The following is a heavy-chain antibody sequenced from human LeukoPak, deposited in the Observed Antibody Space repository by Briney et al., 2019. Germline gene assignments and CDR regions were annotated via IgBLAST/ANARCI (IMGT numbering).Heavy chain of an antibody. CDR2: ISYDGSNK. J-gene: IGHJ4*02. CDR3: ASAGYCSGGSCYIGSFDY. V-gene: IGHV3-30*04. D-gene: IGHD2-15*01. Sequence: GRSLRLSCAASGFTFSSYAMHWVRQAPGKGLEWVAVISYDGSNKYYADSVKGRFTISRDNSKNTLYLQMNSLRAEDTAVYYCASAGYCSGGSCYIGSFDYWGQGILVTVSS. CDR1: GFTFSSYA.